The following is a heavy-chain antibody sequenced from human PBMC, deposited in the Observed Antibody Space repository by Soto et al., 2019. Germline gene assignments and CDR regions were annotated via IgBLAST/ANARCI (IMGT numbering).Heavy chain of an antibody. CDR1: GFTFSNAW. D-gene: IGHD3-10*01. V-gene: IGHV3-15*01. Sequence: GESLKISCAASGFTFSNAWMSWVRQAPGKGLEWVGRIKSKTDGGTTDYAAPVKGRFTISRDDSKNTLYLRMNSLKTEDTAVYYCTTDPVRLVRGVIQLYYGMDVWGQGTTVTVSS. J-gene: IGHJ6*02. CDR3: TTDPVRLVRGVIQLYYGMDV. CDR2: IKSKTDGGTT.